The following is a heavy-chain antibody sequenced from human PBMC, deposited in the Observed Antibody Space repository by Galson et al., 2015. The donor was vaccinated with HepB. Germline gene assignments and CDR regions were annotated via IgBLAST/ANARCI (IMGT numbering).Heavy chain of an antibody. V-gene: IGHV1-69*13. CDR1: GTAFSRFS. D-gene: IGHD1-1*01. Sequence: SVKVSCKASGTAFSRFSLNWVRQAPGQGLEWMGRIIPMYGMTNYARKFQGRLTITADESTNTAFIELSSLRSDDTAIYYCARYFAAGTSFEYASWGQGPLVTVSS. CDR3: ARYFAAGTSFEYAS. J-gene: IGHJ5*02. CDR2: IIPMYGMT.